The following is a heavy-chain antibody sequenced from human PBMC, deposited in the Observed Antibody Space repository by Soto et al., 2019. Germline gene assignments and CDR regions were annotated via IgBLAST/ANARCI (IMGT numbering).Heavy chain of an antibody. D-gene: IGHD3-3*01. CDR3: ARGAYDFWTTYYTDFDF. CDR1: GYTFTGYY. CDR2: INPNTGGT. V-gene: IGHV1-2*02. J-gene: IGHJ4*02. Sequence: GVSVKVSCRASGYTFTGYYLHWLRQAPGHGLGWMGWINPNTGGTNYAQKFQDRVTMTRDRSISTAYMELSSLRSDDTAVFYCARGAYDFWTTYYTDFDFWGQGTVVTVSS.